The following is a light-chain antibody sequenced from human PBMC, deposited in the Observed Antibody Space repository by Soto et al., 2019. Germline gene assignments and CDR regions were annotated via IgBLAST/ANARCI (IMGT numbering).Light chain of an antibody. V-gene: IGLV8-61*01. CDR3: VLYMGSGISV. CDR2: STN. Sequence: QTVVTQEPSFSVSPGGTVTLTCGLSSGSVSTSYYASWYQQTPGQAPRTLIYSTNTRSSGVPDRFSGSILVNKAALTITGAQADDESDYYCVLYMGSGISVFGGGTKVTVL. CDR1: SGSVSTSYY. J-gene: IGLJ3*02.